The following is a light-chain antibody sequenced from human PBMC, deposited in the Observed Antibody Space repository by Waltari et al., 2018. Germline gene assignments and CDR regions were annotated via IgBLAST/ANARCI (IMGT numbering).Light chain of an antibody. CDR2: WAS. J-gene: IGKJ4*01. CDR3: QQYYDTALT. V-gene: IGKV4-1*01. Sequence: IVMTQSPDSLAVSLGERASINCKSSQSVLYSSNNRNYLAWYMQKPGQPPKLLIYWASTRESGVPDRFSGSGSGTDFTLTISSLQAEDAAVYYCQQYYDTALTFGGGTKVEIK. CDR1: QSVLYSSNNRNY.